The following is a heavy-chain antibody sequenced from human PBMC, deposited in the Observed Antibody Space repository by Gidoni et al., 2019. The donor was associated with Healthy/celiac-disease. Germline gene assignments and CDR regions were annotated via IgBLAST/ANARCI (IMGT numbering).Heavy chain of an antibody. Sequence: EVQLVKSGGGLVKPGGYLRSSCAASGFTFSSYNMNWVRQAPGKGLEWVPSISSSSSYRYYADSVKSRFTISRDNAKNSLYLQMNSLRAEDTAVYYCARDEYGMDVWGQGTTVTVSS. CDR2: ISSSSSYR. CDR1: GFTFSSYN. J-gene: IGHJ6*02. V-gene: IGHV3-21*01. CDR3: ARDEYGMDV.